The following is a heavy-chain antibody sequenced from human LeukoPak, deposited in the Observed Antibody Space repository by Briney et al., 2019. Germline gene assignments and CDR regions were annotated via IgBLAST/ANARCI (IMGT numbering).Heavy chain of an antibody. D-gene: IGHD1-26*01. CDR1: GGTFSNYA. J-gene: IGHJ5*02. Sequence: SVKVSCKASGGTFSNYAISWVRQDPGQGLEWMGGIIPIFGTANYAQKFQGRVTITTDESTSTAYMELSSLRSEDTAVYYCARAGSSGSELWFDPWGQGTLVTVSS. CDR3: ARAGSSGSELWFDP. CDR2: IIPIFGTA. V-gene: IGHV1-69*05.